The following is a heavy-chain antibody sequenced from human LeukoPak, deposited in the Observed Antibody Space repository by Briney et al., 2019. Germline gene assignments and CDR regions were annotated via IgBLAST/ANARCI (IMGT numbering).Heavy chain of an antibody. D-gene: IGHD3-16*01. CDR3: AREGRSRTNTGGDLEY. CDR2: IDHSGRT. J-gene: IGHJ4*02. V-gene: IGHV4-34*01. CDR1: GGSFNAYY. Sequence: PSETLSLTCAVFGGSFNAYYWTWIRQAPGKGLEWIGEIDHSGRTNYNPSLKSRVTISVDTSKNQFSLKVTSVTAADTAVYYCAREGRSRTNTGGDLEYWARGSLVTVSS.